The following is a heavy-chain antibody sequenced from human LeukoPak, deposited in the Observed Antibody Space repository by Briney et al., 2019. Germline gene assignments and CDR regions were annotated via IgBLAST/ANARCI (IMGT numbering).Heavy chain of an antibody. Sequence: SETLSLTCTVSGGSISSYYWSWIRQPPGKGLEWIGYIYYSGSTNYNPSLKSRVTISVKTSKNQFSLKLSSVTAADTAVYYCARSEWFGEYFFDYWGQGTLVTVSS. D-gene: IGHD3-10*01. CDR3: ARSEWFGEYFFDY. J-gene: IGHJ4*02. V-gene: IGHV4-59*08. CDR2: IYYSGST. CDR1: GGSISSYY.